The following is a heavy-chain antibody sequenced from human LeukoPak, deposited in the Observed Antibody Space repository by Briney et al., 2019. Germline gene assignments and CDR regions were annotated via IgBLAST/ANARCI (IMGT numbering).Heavy chain of an antibody. Sequence: ASVKVSCKASGYTFTSYGISWVRQAPGQGLEWMGWISAHNGNTNYAQKLQGRVTMTTDTSTSTAYMELRSLRSDDTAVYYCARDTYIVVVPAAMNLGFDYWGQGTLVTVSS. V-gene: IGHV1-18*01. CDR3: ARDTYIVVVPAAMNLGFDY. J-gene: IGHJ4*02. D-gene: IGHD2-2*01. CDR2: ISAHNGNT. CDR1: GYTFTSYG.